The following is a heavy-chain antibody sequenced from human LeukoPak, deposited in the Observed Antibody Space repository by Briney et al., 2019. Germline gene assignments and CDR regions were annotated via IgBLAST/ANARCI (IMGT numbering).Heavy chain of an antibody. CDR2: INTNTGNP. J-gene: IGHJ4*02. CDR3: ARSPPSVAPILYFDY. V-gene: IGHV7-4-1*02. CDR1: GYTFTSYA. Sequence: ASVKVSCKASGYTFTSYAMNWVRQAPGQGLEWMGWINTNTGNPTYAQGFTGRFVFSLDTSVSTAYLQISSLKAEDTAVYYCARSPPSVAPILYFDYWGQGTLVTVSS. D-gene: IGHD6-19*01.